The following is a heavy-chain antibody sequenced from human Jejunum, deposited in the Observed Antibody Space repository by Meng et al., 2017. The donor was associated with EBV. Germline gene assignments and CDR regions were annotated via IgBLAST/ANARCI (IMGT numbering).Heavy chain of an antibody. CDR3: AKRESSGWYDL. D-gene: IGHD6-19*01. J-gene: IGHJ5*01. CDR2: IYSDSTT. CDR1: GFNVRNSY. Sequence: QRGESGRGLTQPGGSWRLSCAASGFNVRNSYFSWVRQAPGKGLGWVSVIYSDSTTHYADSVKGRFTMSRDNSKSTLFLQMDSLRAEDTAIYYWAKRESSGWYDLWGQGTLVTVSS. V-gene: IGHV3-53*01.